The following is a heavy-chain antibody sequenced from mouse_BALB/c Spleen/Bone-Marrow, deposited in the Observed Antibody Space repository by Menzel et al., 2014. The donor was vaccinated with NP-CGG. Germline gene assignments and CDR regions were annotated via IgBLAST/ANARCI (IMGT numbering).Heavy chain of an antibody. J-gene: IGHJ3*01. CDR2: ISDGGSYT. D-gene: IGHD2-1*01. V-gene: IGHV5-4*02. Sequence: EVQLVESGGGLVKPGGSLKLSCAASGFTFSDYYMYWVRQTPEKRLEWVATISDGGSYTYYPDSVKGRFTISRDIAKNNLYLQMSSLKSEDTAMYYCARGGGNYEGAWFAYWGQGTLVTVSA. CDR3: ARGGGNYEGAWFAY. CDR1: GFTFSDYY.